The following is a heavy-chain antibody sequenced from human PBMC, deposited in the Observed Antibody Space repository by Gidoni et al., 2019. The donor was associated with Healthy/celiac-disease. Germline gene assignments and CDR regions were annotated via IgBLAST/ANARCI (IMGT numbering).Heavy chain of an antibody. J-gene: IGHJ6*02. CDR3: AKGFRSEWLLYFGGMDV. V-gene: IGHV3-23*01. CDR2: ISGSGGST. Sequence: EVQLLESGGGLVQPGGSLRLSCAAAGFTFSSYAMSRVRQAPGKGLEWVSAISGSGGSTYYADSVKGRFTISRDNSKNTLYLQMISLRAEDTAVYYCAKGFRSEWLLYFGGMDVWGQGTTVTVS. D-gene: IGHD3-3*01. CDR1: GFTFSSYA.